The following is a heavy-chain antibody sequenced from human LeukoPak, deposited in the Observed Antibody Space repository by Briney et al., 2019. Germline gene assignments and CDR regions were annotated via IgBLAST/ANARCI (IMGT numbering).Heavy chain of an antibody. CDR2: IYYSGST. D-gene: IGHD2-15*01. V-gene: IGHV4-59*01. Sequence: SETLSLTCTVSGGSISSYYWSWIRQPPGKGLEWVGYIYYSGSTNYNPSLKSRVTISVDTSKNQFSLKLSSVTAADTAVYYCARDLASGSGFDYWGQGTLVTVSS. J-gene: IGHJ4*02. CDR3: ARDLASGSGFDY. CDR1: GGSISSYY.